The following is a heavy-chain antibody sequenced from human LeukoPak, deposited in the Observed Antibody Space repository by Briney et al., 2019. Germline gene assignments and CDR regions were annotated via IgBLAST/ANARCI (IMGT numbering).Heavy chain of an antibody. Sequence: ASVKVSCKASGYTFTSYGISWVRQAPGQGLEWMGWISAYNGNTNYAQKLQGRVTMTTDTSTSTAYMELRSLRSDDTAVYYCASNSRSITMIVVVIRDDAFDIWGQGTMVTVSS. CDR2: ISAYNGNT. J-gene: IGHJ3*02. V-gene: IGHV1-18*01. CDR1: GYTFTSYG. D-gene: IGHD3-22*01. CDR3: ASNSRSITMIVVVIRDDAFDI.